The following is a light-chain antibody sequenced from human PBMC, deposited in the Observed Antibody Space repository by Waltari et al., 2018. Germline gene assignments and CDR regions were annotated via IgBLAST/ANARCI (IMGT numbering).Light chain of an antibody. J-gene: IGKJ5*01. CDR3: QQYGSSST. CDR2: GAS. CDR1: QSVSSSY. Sequence: EIVLTQSPGTLSLSPGERATLSCRASQSVSSSYLAWYQQKPGQAPRLLIYGASSRATGIPDRFSDSGSGTDFTLTISRLEPEDFAVYYCQQYGSSSTFGQGTRLDIK. V-gene: IGKV3-20*01.